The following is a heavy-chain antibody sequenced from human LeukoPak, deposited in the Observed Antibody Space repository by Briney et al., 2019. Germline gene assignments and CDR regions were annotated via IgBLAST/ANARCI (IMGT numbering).Heavy chain of an antibody. CDR1: GYTFTGYY. CDR3: AREVEGDWFDP. CDR2: INSNSGGT. Sequence: ASVKVSCKASGYTFTGYYMHWVRQAPGQGLEWMGWINSNSGGTNYAQKFQGRVTMTRDTSISTAYLELSRLRSDDTAVYYCAREVEGDWFDPWGQGTLVSVSS. V-gene: IGHV1-2*02. J-gene: IGHJ5*02. D-gene: IGHD1-1*01.